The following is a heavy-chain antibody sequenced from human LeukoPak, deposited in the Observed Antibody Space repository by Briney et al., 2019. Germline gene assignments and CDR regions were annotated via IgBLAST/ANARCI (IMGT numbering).Heavy chain of an antibody. Sequence: GGSLRLSCAASGFIFKDYWMIWVRQAPGKGLEWVANIKQDGSEKYYVDSVKGRFTISRDNAKNSLYLQMNTLRAEDTAMYYCAKDAQPRSRWFDPWGQGTLVTVSS. CDR2: IKQDGSEK. V-gene: IGHV3-7*03. CDR1: GFIFKDYW. CDR3: AKDAQPRSRWFDP. D-gene: IGHD3-16*01. J-gene: IGHJ5*02.